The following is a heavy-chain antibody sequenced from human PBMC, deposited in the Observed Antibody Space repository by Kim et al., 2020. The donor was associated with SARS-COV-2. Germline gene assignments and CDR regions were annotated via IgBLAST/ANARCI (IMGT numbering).Heavy chain of an antibody. V-gene: IGHV3-7*03. CDR1: GFTFNDYW. CDR2: IKNDGSET. Sequence: GGSLRLSCVASGFTFNDYWMNWVRQAPGKGLEWVANIKNDGSETYHVDSVKGRFSISRDNVKRSLYLQMNSLRVEDTAVYYCAGDRVVGRSWPTYYYGMGVWGQGPAVRVS. J-gene: IGHJ6*02. D-gene: IGHD2-15*01. CDR3: AGDRVVGRSWPTYYYGMGV.